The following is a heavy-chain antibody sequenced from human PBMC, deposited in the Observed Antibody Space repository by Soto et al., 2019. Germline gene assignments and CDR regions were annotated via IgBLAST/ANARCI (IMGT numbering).Heavy chain of an antibody. Sequence: SETLSLTCAVYGGSFRGYYWSWIRPPPGKGLEWIGEINHSGRTNYNPSLTSRATISVDTSKTQLPLKLRTVTAADTVLYYCARPRPPTTGNWFDPWGQGTLVTVSS. J-gene: IGHJ5*02. V-gene: IGHV4-34*01. CDR3: ARPRPPTTGNWFDP. CDR2: INHSGRT. CDR1: GGSFRGYY.